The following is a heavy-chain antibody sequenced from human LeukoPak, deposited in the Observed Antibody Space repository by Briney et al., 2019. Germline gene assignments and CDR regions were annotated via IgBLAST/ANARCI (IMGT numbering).Heavy chain of an antibody. CDR1: GNSISNSTYY. V-gene: IGHV4-39*07. D-gene: IGHD6-13*01. CDR2: IYYSGST. CDR3: ASAEPRGIIWYPY. J-gene: IGHJ4*02. Sequence: SETLSLTCTVSGNSISNSTYYWGWIRQPPGKGLEWIGNIYYSGSTYYSPSLKSRVTISIDTSGNQFSLKLSSVTAADTAVYYCASAEPRGIIWYPYWGQGTLVTVSS.